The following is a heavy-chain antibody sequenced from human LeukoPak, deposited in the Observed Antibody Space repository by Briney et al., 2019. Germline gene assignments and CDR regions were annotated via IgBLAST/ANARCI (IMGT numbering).Heavy chain of an antibody. J-gene: IGHJ4*02. V-gene: IGHV4-61*02. CDR1: GGSISSGSFY. Sequence: SETLSLTCTVSGGSISSGSFYWNWIRQPAGKGLEWIGRIYASGNTNYKSSLKSRVTISADTSKNQFSLTLNSVTAADTAVYYCAREGIAFSDFHYWGQGILVTVSS. CDR3: AREGIAFSDFHY. CDR2: IYASGNT. D-gene: IGHD3-3*02.